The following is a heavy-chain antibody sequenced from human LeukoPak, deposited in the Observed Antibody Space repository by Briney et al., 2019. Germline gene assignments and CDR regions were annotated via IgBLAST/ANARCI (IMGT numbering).Heavy chain of an antibody. V-gene: IGHV6-1*01. J-gene: IGHJ4*02. D-gene: IGHD6-19*01. Sequence: SQTLSLTCAISGDSVSSNSAAWNWIRQSPSSGLEWLGRTYYRSKWYNDYAVSVKSRITINPDTSKNQFSLQLNSVTPEDTAVYYCASSSGWSPLSVWGQGTLVTVSS. CDR2: TYYRSKWYN. CDR1: GDSVSSNSAA. CDR3: ASSSGWSPLSV.